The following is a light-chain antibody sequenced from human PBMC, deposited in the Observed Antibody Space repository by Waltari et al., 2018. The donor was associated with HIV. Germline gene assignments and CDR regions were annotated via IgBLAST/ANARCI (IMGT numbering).Light chain of an antibody. V-gene: IGLV1-51*02. CDR2: ENY. CDR1: YSNIGSNY. Sequence: QSVLTQPPSVSAAPGQRVTISCSGSYSNIGSNYVSWYLQFPGDVPQYLIYENYQRPSGIPDRCAGSKSGTSATLGIAGLRTGDEASYYCGAWDASLKAYVFGTGTKVTVL. CDR3: GAWDASLKAYV. J-gene: IGLJ1*01.